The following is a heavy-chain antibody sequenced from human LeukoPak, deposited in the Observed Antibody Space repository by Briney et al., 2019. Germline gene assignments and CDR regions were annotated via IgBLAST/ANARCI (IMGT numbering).Heavy chain of an antibody. CDR3: ARKQKAAAGKNWFDP. Sequence: ETLSLTCAVYGGSFSGYYWSWIRQPPGKGLEWIGEINHSGSTNYNPSLKSRVTISVDTSKNQFSLKLSSVTAADTAVYYCARKQKAAAGKNWFDPWGQGTLVTVSS. D-gene: IGHD6-13*01. CDR2: INHSGST. V-gene: IGHV4-34*01. J-gene: IGHJ5*02. CDR1: GGSFSGYY.